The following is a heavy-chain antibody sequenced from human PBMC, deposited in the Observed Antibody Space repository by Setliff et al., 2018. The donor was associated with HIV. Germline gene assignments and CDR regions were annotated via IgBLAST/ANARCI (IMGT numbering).Heavy chain of an antibody. CDR3: ARVYCSNGVCLDAFDV. Sequence: GASVKVSCKTSGYTFTSYLMHWLRQAPGQRLEWMGWNNAGNGNTEYSQKFQGRVTITRDTSASTAYMELSSLRSDDTAVYYCARVYCSNGVCLDAFDVWGQGTMVTVSS. J-gene: IGHJ3*01. CDR2: NNAGNGNT. V-gene: IGHV1-3*01. D-gene: IGHD2-8*01. CDR1: GYTFTSYL.